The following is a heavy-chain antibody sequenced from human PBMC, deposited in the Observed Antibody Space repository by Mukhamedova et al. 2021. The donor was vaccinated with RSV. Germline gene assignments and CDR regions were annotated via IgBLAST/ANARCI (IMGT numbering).Heavy chain of an antibody. J-gene: IGHJ4*02. CDR2: IYYSGST. Sequence: GKGLEWIGYIYYSGSTYYNPSLKSRVTISVDTSKNQFSLKLSSVTAADTAVYYCARGGTPSNFDFWSGYYSYFDYWGQGTLVTVS. D-gene: IGHD3-3*01. V-gene: IGHV4-30-4*01. CDR3: ARGGTPSNFDFWSGYYSYFDY.